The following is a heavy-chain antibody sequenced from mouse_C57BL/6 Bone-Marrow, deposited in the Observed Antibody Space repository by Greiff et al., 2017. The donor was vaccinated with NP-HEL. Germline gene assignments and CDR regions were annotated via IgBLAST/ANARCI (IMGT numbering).Heavy chain of an antibody. Sequence: QVQLQQPGAELVRPGTSVKLSCKASGYTFTSYWMHWVKQRPGQGLEWIGVIDPSDSYTNYNQKFKGKATLTVDTSSSTTYMQLSSLTSEDSAVYYCARSDEYDGEIAYWGQGTLVTVSA. V-gene: IGHV1-59*01. CDR2: IDPSDSYT. CDR1: GYTFTSYW. CDR3: ARSDEYDGEIAY. J-gene: IGHJ3*01. D-gene: IGHD2-4*01.